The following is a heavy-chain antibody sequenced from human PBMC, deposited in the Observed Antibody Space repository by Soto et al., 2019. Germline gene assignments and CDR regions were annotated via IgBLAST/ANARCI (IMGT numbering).Heavy chain of an antibody. CDR2: ISHEATYK. CDR1: GFIFSRYG. Sequence: QVQLVESGGGVVQPGRSLRLSCAASGFIFSRYGLHWVRQAPGKGREWVAVISHEATYKYYSDSVKGRFTISRDNSKNTLYLEMKSQRSEDTAMYYCAKEACGGECHEYWYFDLWGRGTLVTVSS. CDR3: AKEACGGECHEYWYFDL. V-gene: IGHV3-30*18. D-gene: IGHD2-21*01. J-gene: IGHJ2*01.